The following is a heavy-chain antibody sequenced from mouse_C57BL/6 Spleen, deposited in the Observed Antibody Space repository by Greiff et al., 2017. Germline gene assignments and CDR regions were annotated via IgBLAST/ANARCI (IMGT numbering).Heavy chain of an antibody. D-gene: IGHD2-4*01. J-gene: IGHJ1*03. Sequence: VQLKQSGPGLVKPSQSLSLTCSVTGYSITSGYYWNWIRQFPGNKLEWMGYISYDGSNNYNPSLKNRISITRDTSKNQFFLKLNSVTTEDTATYYCAREGNYDYDGWYFDVWGTGTTVTVSS. CDR1: GYSITSGYY. CDR2: ISYDGSN. V-gene: IGHV3-6*01. CDR3: AREGNYDYDGWYFDV.